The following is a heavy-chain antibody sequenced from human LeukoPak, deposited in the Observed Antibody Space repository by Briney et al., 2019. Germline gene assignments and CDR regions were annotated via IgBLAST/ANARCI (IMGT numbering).Heavy chain of an antibody. Sequence: SETLSLTCTVSGGSIRRSNYYWGWIRQPPGKGLEWIGSIYYSGSTYYNPALKSRVTISVDTSKRQFSLKLNSVTAADTAVYYCARQSSTTTVVFDYWGQGTLVTVSS. CDR1: GGSIRRSNYY. J-gene: IGHJ4*02. CDR3: ARQSSTTTVVFDY. V-gene: IGHV4-39*01. D-gene: IGHD4-23*01. CDR2: IYYSGST.